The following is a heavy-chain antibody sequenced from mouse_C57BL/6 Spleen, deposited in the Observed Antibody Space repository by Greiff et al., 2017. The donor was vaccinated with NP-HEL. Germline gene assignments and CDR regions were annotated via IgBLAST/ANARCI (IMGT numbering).Heavy chain of an antibody. V-gene: IGHV1-55*01. CDR3: ARGDSNPPWFAY. J-gene: IGHJ3*01. CDR2: IYPGSGST. Sequence: QVQLKQPGAELVKPGASVKMSCKASGYTFTSYWITWVKQRPGQGLEWIGDIYPGSGSTNYNEKFKSKATLTVDTSSSTAYMQLSSLTSEDSAVYYCARGDSNPPWFAYWGQGTLVTVSA. CDR1: GYTFTSYW. D-gene: IGHD2-5*01.